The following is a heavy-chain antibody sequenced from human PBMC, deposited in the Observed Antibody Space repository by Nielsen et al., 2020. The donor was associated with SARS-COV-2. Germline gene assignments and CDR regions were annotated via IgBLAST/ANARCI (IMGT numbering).Heavy chain of an antibody. CDR2: IDPSDSYT. V-gene: IGHV5-10-1*01. CDR1: GYSFTSYW. J-gene: IGHJ3*02. CDR3: ASAQYSVMI. Sequence: KVSCKGSGYSFTSYWISWVRQMPGKGLEWMGRIDPSDSYTNYSPSFQGHVTISADKSISTAYLQWSSLKASDTAMYYCASAQYSVMIWGQGTMVTVSS. D-gene: IGHD6-6*01.